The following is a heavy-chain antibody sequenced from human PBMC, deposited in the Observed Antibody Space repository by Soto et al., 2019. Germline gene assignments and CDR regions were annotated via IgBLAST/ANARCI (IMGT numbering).Heavy chain of an antibody. V-gene: IGHV3-15*07. D-gene: IGHD3-22*01. CDR3: ASYRDSSGLRRYNY. Sequence: EVQLEESGGGLIKPGESLTLSCAASDFILSDAWMKWVRQAPGKGLEWVGRIKSKAHGGTTDYAAPMKGRFTVLRDDSKNTLYLQMPSLQTEDTAMYYCASYRDSSGLRRYNYWGQGDLVTVSS. CDR1: DFILSDAW. J-gene: IGHJ4*02. CDR2: IKSKAHGGTT.